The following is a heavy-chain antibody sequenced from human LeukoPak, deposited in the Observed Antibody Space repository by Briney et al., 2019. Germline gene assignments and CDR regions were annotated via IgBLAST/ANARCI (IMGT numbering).Heavy chain of an antibody. CDR1: GFTISDYD. V-gene: IGHV4-4*07. D-gene: IGHD2-2*01. J-gene: IGHJ3*02. CDR3: ARLPYCSSTSCPDAFDI. CDR2: IYTSGST. Sequence: PSETLSLSCTASGFTISDYDWNWVRQPPGKGLEWVARIYTSGSTNYSPSLKSRVTMSVDKSNDHFSLKLSPVTTADTAVYYCARLPYCSSTSCPDAFDIWGQGTMVTVSS.